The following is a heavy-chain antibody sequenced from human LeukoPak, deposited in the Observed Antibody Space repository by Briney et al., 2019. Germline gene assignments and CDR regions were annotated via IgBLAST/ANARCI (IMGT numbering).Heavy chain of an antibody. CDR1: RFTFSSYS. Sequence: GGSLRLSCAASRFTFSSYSMNWVRQAPGKGLEWVSSTSSSSSYIYYADSVKGRFTISRDNAKNSLYLQMNSLRAEDTAVYYCARDRVVVTAIAYFDYWGQGTLVTVSS. CDR2: TSSSSSYI. D-gene: IGHD2-21*02. V-gene: IGHV3-21*01. CDR3: ARDRVVVTAIAYFDY. J-gene: IGHJ4*02.